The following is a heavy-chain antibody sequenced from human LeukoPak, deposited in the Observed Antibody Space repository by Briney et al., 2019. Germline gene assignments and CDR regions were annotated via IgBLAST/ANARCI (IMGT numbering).Heavy chain of an antibody. CDR3: AKVDTATYYYYYGMDV. Sequence: QPGGSLRLSCAASGFIFSTYRMSWVRQAPGKGLEWVSLINDSGRRTYYADSVKGRFTVSRDNSKYTLYLQMNSLRAEDTAVYYCAKVDTATYYYYYGMDVWGQGTTVTVSS. D-gene: IGHD5-18*01. CDR1: GFIFSTYR. V-gene: IGHV3-23*01. J-gene: IGHJ6*02. CDR2: INDSGRRT.